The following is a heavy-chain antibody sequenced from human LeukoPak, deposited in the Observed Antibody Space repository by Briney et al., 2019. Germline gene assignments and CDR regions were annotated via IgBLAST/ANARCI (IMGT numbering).Heavy chain of an antibody. CDR3: ARGKYGSGSYYNAFKYYYFDY. CDR2: INHSGST. J-gene: IGHJ4*02. Sequence: PSETLSLTCAVYGGSFSGYYWSWIRQPPGKGLEWIGEINHSGSTNYNPSLKSRVTISVDTSKNQFSLKLSSVTAADTAVYYCARGKYGSGSYYNAFKYYYFDYWGQGTLVTVSS. V-gene: IGHV4-34*01. CDR1: GGSFSGYY. D-gene: IGHD3-10*01.